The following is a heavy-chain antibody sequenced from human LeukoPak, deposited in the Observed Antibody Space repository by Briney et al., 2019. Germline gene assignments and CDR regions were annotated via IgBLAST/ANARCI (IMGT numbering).Heavy chain of an antibody. V-gene: IGHV3-7*01. CDR2: IKPDGSEK. CDR1: GFTFRSYW. Sequence: PGGPLRLSCAASGFTFRSYWMSWVRQAPGKGLEWVAYIKPDGSEKYYVDSVKGRFTISRDNAKNSLYLQMNSLRADDTAVYYCTRDRVAGFWGQGTLVAVSS. D-gene: IGHD6-19*01. CDR3: TRDRVAGF. J-gene: IGHJ4*02.